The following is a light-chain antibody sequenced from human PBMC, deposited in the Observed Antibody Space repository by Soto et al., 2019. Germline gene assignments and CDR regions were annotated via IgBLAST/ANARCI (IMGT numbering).Light chain of an antibody. J-gene: IGLJ1*01. CDR1: SSDVGGYNY. V-gene: IGLV2-14*01. CDR3: SSYTSSSTPYV. CDR2: DVS. Sequence: QSVLTQPASVSGSPVQSITISCTGTSSDVGGYNYVSWYQQHPGKAPKLMIYDVSNRPSGVSNRFSGSKSGNTASLTISGLQAEDEADYYCSSYTSSSTPYVFGTGTKVPVL.